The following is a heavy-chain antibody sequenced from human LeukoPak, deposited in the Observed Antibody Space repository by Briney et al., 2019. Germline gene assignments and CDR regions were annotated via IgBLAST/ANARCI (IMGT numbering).Heavy chain of an antibody. CDR2: ISSSGSTT. J-gene: IGHJ4*02. CDR3: ARVPRSGGSIDY. Sequence: GGSLRLSCAASGVTFSDYYMTWIRQAPGKGLEWVSYISSSGSTTHYADSVKGRFTISRDNAKNSLYVQMSNLRAEDTAVYYCARVPRSGGSIDYWGQGTLVTVSP. CDR1: GVTFSDYY. D-gene: IGHD6-19*01. V-gene: IGHV3-11*01.